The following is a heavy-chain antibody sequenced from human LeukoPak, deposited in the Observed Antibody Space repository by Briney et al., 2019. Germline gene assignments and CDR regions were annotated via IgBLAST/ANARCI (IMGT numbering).Heavy chain of an antibody. Sequence: PGGSLRLSCAASGFTFSISAMSWVRQAPGKGLEWVSFIYSDNTHYSDSVKGRFTISRDNSKNTLYLQMNSLRAEDTAVYYCARGKWELLLSYFDSWGQGILVTVSS. CDR1: GFTFSISA. D-gene: IGHD1-26*01. CDR3: ARGKWELLLSYFDS. V-gene: IGHV3-53*01. CDR2: IYSDNT. J-gene: IGHJ4*02.